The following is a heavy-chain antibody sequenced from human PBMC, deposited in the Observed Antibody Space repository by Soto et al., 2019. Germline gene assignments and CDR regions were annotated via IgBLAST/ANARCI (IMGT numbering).Heavy chain of an antibody. CDR2: MTDDRPEI. D-gene: IGHD2-15*01. Sequence: QLQLVESGGGVVQPGRSLKLSCVASGLPFRNYAFHWVRQAPGKSLDWLAVMTDDRPEIYYADSVQGRFTISRDNSKNTLYLQMNSLRSEDTAVYYCLRQNTLRAATYFDYWGQGTLVTVSS. V-gene: IGHV3-30-3*01. J-gene: IGHJ4*02. CDR1: GLPFRNYA. CDR3: LRQNTLRAATYFDY.